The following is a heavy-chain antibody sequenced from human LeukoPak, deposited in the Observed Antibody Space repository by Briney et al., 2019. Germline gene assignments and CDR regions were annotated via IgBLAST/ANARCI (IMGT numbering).Heavy chain of an antibody. V-gene: IGHV1-2*02. J-gene: IGHJ4*02. D-gene: IGHD6-13*01. Sequence: GASVKVSCKASGYSFTGYYMHWVRQAPGQGLEWMGRISPNSGDTNYAQKFQGRVTMTTDTTISTAYMELSRLRSDDTAAYYCASGLNSRSSSCWGQGTRVTVSS. CDR2: ISPNSGDT. CDR3: ASGLNSRSSSC. CDR1: GYSFTGYY.